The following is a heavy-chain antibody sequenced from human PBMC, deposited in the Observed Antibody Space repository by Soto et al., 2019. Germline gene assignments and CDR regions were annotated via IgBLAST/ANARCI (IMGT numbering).Heavy chain of an antibody. CDR3: ARVGDYAAKD. V-gene: IGHV3-53*01. D-gene: IGHD4-17*01. J-gene: IGHJ4*02. CDR2: IYSGGST. CDR1: GFTVSSNY. Sequence: TGGSLKLSCAASGFTVSSNYMSWVRQAPGKGLEWVSFIYSGGSTYYAASVMCRFTISRDNSKNTLYLQMNSLRAEDTAVYYCARVGDYAAKDWGQGPLVTVSS.